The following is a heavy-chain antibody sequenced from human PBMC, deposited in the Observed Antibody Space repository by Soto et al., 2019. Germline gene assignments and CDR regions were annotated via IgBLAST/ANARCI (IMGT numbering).Heavy chain of an antibody. J-gene: IGHJ4*02. CDR3: ARMGYSGYDYVPPFDY. D-gene: IGHD5-12*01. V-gene: IGHV4-61*01. CDR1: GVSVSSGSDY. Sequence: SETLSLTYTGSGVSVSSGSDYWSWIRQPPGKGLEWIGYIYYSGSTNYNPSLKSRVTISVDTSKNQFSLKLSSVTAADTAVYYCARMGYSGYDYVPPFDYWGQGTLVTVSS. CDR2: IYYSGST.